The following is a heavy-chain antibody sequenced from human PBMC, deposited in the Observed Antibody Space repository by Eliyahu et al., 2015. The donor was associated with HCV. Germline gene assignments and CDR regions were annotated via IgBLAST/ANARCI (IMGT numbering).Heavy chain of an antibody. CDR2: IIPIFGTA. D-gene: IGHD3-10*01. J-gene: IGHJ3*02. V-gene: IGHV1-69*01. CDR3: ARDIRPHYYGSGSYSGDAFDI. Sequence: QVQLVQSGAEVKKPGSSVKVSCKASGGTFSSYAIXWVRQAPGQGLEWMGGIIPIFGTANYAQKFQGRVTITADESTSTAYMELSSLRSEDTAVYYCARDIRPHYYGSGSYSGDAFDIWGQGTMVTVSS. CDR1: GGTFSSYA.